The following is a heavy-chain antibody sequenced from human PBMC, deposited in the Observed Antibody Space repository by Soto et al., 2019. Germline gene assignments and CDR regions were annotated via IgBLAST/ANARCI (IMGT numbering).Heavy chain of an antibody. J-gene: IGHJ4*02. Sequence: QVTLKESGPVLVKPTETLTLTCTVSGFSLSNPRMSVGWIRQPPGKALEWLAHISSSDAKSYNTSLRNRLTISKDAAKSQVALTLTNMDPVDTSTSYCARMLGYGYDYWGQGTLVTVSS. V-gene: IGHV2-26*01. CDR3: ARMLGYGYDY. CDR2: ISSSDAK. D-gene: IGHD5-18*01. CDR1: GFSLSNPRMS.